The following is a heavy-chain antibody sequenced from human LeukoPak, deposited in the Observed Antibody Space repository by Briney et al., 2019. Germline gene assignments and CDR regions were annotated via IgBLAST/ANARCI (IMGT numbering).Heavy chain of an antibody. CDR3: AKDGSWSCTD. CDR1: GFTFSSYA. V-gene: IGHV3-23*01. CDR2: MSNSGGST. J-gene: IGHJ4*02. D-gene: IGHD2-8*02. Sequence: GGSLRLSCAASGFTFSSYAMNWVRQAPGKGLEWVSGMSNSGGSTYYADSVKGRLTISRDNSKRTLYLQMNSLRADDTAVYYCAKDGSWSCTDWGQGTLVTVSS.